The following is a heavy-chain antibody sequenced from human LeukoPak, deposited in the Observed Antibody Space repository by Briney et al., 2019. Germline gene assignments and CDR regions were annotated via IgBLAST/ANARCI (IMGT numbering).Heavy chain of an antibody. V-gene: IGHV4-34*01. CDR1: GTSFTSYY. D-gene: IGHD4-17*01. J-gene: IGHJ4*02. CDR3: ARMTTGHDY. CDR2: VHHSGYT. Sequence: SDTLSLTCGVSGTSFTSYYWRWIRQTPGKGLEWIGEVHHSGYTNMNPSLKSRVTISVDTSKNQFSLMMTSVTAADTAVYFCARMTTGHDYWGQGTLVTVSS.